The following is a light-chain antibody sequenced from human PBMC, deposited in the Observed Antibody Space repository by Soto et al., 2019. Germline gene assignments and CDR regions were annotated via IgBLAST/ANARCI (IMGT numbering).Light chain of an antibody. V-gene: IGKV3-20*01. Sequence: VLAQSPGTLSLSPGERATLSCMASPSLSSSYLAWDQQIPGQAPRLLIYRASRRATGIPDRFSGSGSGTDFTLTISRLEPEDFAMYYCQQYGSSPPVTFGPGTKVDIK. CDR3: QQYGSSPPVT. J-gene: IGKJ3*01. CDR1: PSLSSSY. CDR2: RAS.